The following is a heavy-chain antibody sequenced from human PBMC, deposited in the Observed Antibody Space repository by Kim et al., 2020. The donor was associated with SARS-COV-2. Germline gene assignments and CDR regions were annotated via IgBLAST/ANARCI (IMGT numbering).Heavy chain of an antibody. CDR1: RFTFSTYA. V-gene: IGHV3-23*01. CDR2: ISGSGGST. J-gene: IGHJ5*02. CDR3: AKDHPAAGDWFDP. Sequence: GGSLRLSCAASRFTFSTYAMTWVRQAPGKGLEWVSSISGSGGSTYYADSVKGRFTISRDSSKNTLYLQMNSLRAEDTAVYYCAKDHPAAGDWFDPWGQGTLVTVSS. D-gene: IGHD6-13*01.